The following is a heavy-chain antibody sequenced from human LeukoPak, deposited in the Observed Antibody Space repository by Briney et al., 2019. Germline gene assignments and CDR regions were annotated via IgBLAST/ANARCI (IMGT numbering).Heavy chain of an antibody. CDR2: ISSSISTM. D-gene: IGHD3-10*01. CDR1: GFTFGDYA. CDR3: ARGLGFGDY. J-gene: IGHJ4*02. V-gene: IGHV3-48*01. Sequence: GGSLRLSCTASGFTFGDYAMSWVRQAPGKGLEWVSYISSSISTMYYADSVKGRFTISRDNSKNTLYLQMNSLRAEDTAVYFCARGLGFGDYWGQGTLVTVSS.